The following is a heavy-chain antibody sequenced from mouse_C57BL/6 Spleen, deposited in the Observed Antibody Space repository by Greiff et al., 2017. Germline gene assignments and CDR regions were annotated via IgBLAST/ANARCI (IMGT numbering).Heavy chain of an antibody. CDR1: GYTFTTYP. CDR3: ARGPLVTTVVDPSYWYFDV. J-gene: IGHJ1*03. CDR2: FHPYNDDT. Sequence: VHLVESGAELVKPGASVKMSCKASGYTFTTYPIEWMKQNHGKSLEWIGNFHPYNDDTKYNEKFKGKATLTVEKSSSTVYLELSRLTSDDSAVYYCARGPLVTTVVDPSYWYFDVWGTGTTVTVSS. D-gene: IGHD1-1*01. V-gene: IGHV1-47*01.